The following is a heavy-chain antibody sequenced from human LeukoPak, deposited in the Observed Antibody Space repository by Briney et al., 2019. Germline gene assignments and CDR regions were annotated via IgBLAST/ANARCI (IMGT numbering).Heavy chain of an antibody. CDR3: GRGIPVDY. Sequence: GGSLGLSCAASGFTFSNYYISWFRKAPGKGLEWVSYISGNGGTKYDADSVKGRFIMTGDSAKKSVYLQMTSLRVEDTAVYYCGRGIPVDYWGQGLLVTVSS. J-gene: IGHJ4*02. V-gene: IGHV3-11*01. CDR2: ISGNGGTK. CDR1: GFTFSNYY.